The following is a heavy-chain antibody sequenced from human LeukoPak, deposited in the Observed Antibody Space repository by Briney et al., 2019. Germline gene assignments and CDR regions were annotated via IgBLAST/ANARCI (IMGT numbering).Heavy chain of an antibody. CDR1: GFTFSSYS. J-gene: IGHJ4*02. D-gene: IGHD4-17*01. CDR3: AKDKFPNYGDYQGGYFDY. Sequence: GGSLRLSCAASGFTFSSYSMNWVRQAPGKGLEWVSYISSSSSTIYYADSVKGRFTISRDNAKNSLYLQMNSLRAEDTALYYCAKDKFPNYGDYQGGYFDYWGQGTLVTVSS. CDR2: ISSSSSTI. V-gene: IGHV3-48*04.